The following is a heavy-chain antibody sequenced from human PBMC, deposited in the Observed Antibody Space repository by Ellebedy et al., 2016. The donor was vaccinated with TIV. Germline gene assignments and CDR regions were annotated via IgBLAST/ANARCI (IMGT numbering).Heavy chain of an antibody. CDR1: GFTFSSYA. CDR3: ARDPPADRTSTWG. D-gene: IGHD2-15*01. J-gene: IGHJ4*02. CDR2: IGGNGDT. Sequence: PGGSLRLSCSASGFTFSSYAMHWVRQAPGKGLEFVSAIGGNGDTYYADSVKGRFTISRDDSKNALYLQMSSLRSEDTAVYYCARDPPADRTSTWGWGQGTLVTVSS. V-gene: IGHV3-64D*09.